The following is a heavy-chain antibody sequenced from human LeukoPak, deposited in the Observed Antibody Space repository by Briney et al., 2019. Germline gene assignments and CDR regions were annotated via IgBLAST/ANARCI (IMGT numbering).Heavy chain of an antibody. CDR1: GFTFSSYS. D-gene: IGHD3-3*01. CDR3: ASGPDNSRSGRLRNYYYYMDV. CDR2: ISSSSSTI. Sequence: GGSLRLSCAASGFTFSSYSMNWVRQAPGKGLEWVSYISSSSSTIYYADSVKGRFTISRDNAKNSLYLQMNSLRAEDTAVYYCASGPDNSRSGRLRNYYYYMDVWGKGTTVTVSS. J-gene: IGHJ6*03. V-gene: IGHV3-48*01.